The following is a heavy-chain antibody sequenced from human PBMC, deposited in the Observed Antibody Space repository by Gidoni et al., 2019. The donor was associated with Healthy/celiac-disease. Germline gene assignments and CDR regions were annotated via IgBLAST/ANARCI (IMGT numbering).Heavy chain of an antibody. CDR3: ASEACSGGSCYFPGAFDI. D-gene: IGHD2-15*01. V-gene: IGHV6-1*01. CDR2: TYYRSKWYN. Sequence: QVQLQQSGPGLVKTSQTLSRTGAISGDSVPSNSAAWNEIRQSPSIGLEWLGRTYYRSKWYNDYAVSVKSRITITPDTSTNQFSLQLNSVTPEVTAVYYCASEACSGGSCYFPGAFDIWGQGTMVTVSS. CDR1: GDSVPSNSAA. J-gene: IGHJ3*02.